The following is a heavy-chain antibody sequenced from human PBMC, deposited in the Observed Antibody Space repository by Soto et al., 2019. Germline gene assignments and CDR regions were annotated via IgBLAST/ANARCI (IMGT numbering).Heavy chain of an antibody. V-gene: IGHV1-69*13. Sequence: ASVKVSCKASGGTFSSYAISWVRQPPGQGLEWMGGIIPIFGTANYAQKFQGRVTINADESTSTADMELSSLRTEDTAVYHCPGEYCSGGRRYITAGWLDPWGQGPLVTVYS. D-gene: IGHD2-15*01. J-gene: IGHJ5*02. CDR3: PGEYCSGGRRYITAGWLDP. CDR2: IIPIFGTA. CDR1: GGTFSSYA.